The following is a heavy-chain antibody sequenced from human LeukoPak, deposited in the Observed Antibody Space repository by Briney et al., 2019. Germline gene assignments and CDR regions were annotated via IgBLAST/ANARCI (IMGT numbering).Heavy chain of an antibody. CDR3: VRGYDFWSGYWSHSDY. J-gene: IGHJ4*02. CDR1: GFTFSSYA. CDR2: ISSNGGST. V-gene: IGHV3-64*01. D-gene: IGHD3-3*01. Sequence: GGSLRLSCAASGFTFSSYAMHWVRQAPGKGLEYVSAISSNGGSTYYANSVKGRFTISRDNSKNTLYLQMGSLRAEDMAVYYCVRGYDFWSGYWSHSDYWGQGTLVTVSS.